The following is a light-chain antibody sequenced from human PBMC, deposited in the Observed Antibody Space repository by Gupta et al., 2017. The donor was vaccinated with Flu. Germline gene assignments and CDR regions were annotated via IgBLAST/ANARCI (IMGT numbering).Light chain of an antibody. CDR1: QSINSY. CDR2: AAS. J-gene: IGKJ1*01. V-gene: IGKV1-39*01. Sequence: DIQMTQSPSSLSASVEDRVTITCRASQSINSYLNWYQVKPGKPPRLLIYAASTLQSGVPSRFSGGGSGTDFTLTISRLQREDFATYYCQQSYSMPRTFGQGTKVEI. CDR3: QQSYSMPRT.